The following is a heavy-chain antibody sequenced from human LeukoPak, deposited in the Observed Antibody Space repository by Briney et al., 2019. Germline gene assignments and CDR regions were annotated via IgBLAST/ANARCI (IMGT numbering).Heavy chain of an antibody. V-gene: IGHV3-30*03. D-gene: IGHD3-10*01. CDR3: ARAVVRGVIITFDY. CDR1: GFTFSHYG. J-gene: IGHJ4*02. CDR2: ISDDGINK. Sequence: PGRSLRLSCAASGFTFSHYGIHWVRQAPGKGLEWVAVISDDGINKDYADSVKGRFTISRDNSKDTLYLQMISLRTEDTAVYYCARAVVRGVIITFDYWGQGTLVTVSS.